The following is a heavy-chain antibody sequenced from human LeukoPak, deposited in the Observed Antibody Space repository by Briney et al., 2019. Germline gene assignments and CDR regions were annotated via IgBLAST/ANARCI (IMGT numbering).Heavy chain of an antibody. V-gene: IGHV1-18*01. D-gene: IGHD2-2*01. Sequence: ASVKVSFKASGYIFTTYGISWVGQAPGQGVEWMGWISANNNNTDNVQKLQGRVTMTTDTSTSTAYMELRSLRSDDTAVYYCARALYHTFDYWGQGTLVTVSS. CDR3: ARALYHTFDY. CDR2: ISANNNNT. J-gene: IGHJ4*02. CDR1: GYIFTTYG.